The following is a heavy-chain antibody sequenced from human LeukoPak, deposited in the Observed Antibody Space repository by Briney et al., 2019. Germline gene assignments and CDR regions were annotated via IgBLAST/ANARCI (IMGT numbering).Heavy chain of an antibody. CDR1: GGSISSYY. CDR2: IYYSGST. CDR3: ARGTATVPRILGY. J-gene: IGHJ4*02. V-gene: IGHV4-59*01. Sequence: SETLSLTCTVSGGSISSYYWSWIRQPPGKGLEWIGYIYYSGSTNYNTSLKSRDTISVDTSKNQFYLKLSSVTAADTAVYYCARGTATVPRILGYWGQGTLVTVSS. D-gene: IGHD5-18*01.